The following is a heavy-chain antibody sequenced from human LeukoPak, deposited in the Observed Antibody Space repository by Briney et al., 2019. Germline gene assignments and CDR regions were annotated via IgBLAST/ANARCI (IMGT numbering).Heavy chain of an antibody. D-gene: IGHD5-12*01. V-gene: IGHV2-5*02. J-gene: IGHJ3*02. CDR2: IYWDDDK. Sequence: SGPTLVNPTQTLTLTCTFSGFSLSTSGVGVGWIRQPPGKALEWLALIYWDDDKRYSPSLKSRLTITKDTSKNRVVLTMTNMDPVDTATYYCTHRHVDYDAFDIWGQGTMVTVSS. CDR3: THRHVDYDAFDI. CDR1: GFSLSTSGVG.